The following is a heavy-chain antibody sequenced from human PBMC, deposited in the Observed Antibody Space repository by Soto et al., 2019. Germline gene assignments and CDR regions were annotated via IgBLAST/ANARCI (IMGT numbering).Heavy chain of an antibody. CDR3: ARGEPRFMEWLLLSEYFDP. J-gene: IGHJ5*02. CDR1: GGSFSSYY. CDR2: INHSGST. V-gene: IGHV4-34*01. Sequence: SETLSLTCAVYGGSFSSYYWSWIRQPPGKGLEWIGVINHSGSTNYDPSLKSRDTISIDTSKNQVSLTLSSVTAADTAVYYCARGEPRFMEWLLLSEYFDPWGQGTLVTVSS. D-gene: IGHD3-3*01.